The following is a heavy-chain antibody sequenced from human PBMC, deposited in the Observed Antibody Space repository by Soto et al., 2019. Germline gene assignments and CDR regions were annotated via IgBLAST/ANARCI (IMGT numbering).Heavy chain of an antibody. V-gene: IGHV1-3*01. Sequence: ASVKVSCKASGYTFTSYAMHWVRQAPGQRLEWMGWINGGNGNTKYSQKFQGRVTITRDTSASTAYMELRSLRSDDTAVYYCARALGYSGYAGMDVWGQGTTVTVSS. CDR3: ARALGYSGYAGMDV. CDR1: GYTFTSYA. D-gene: IGHD5-12*01. CDR2: INGGNGNT. J-gene: IGHJ6*02.